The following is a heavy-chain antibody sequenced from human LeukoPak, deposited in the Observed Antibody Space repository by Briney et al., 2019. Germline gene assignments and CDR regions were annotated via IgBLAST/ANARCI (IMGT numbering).Heavy chain of an antibody. V-gene: IGHV3-53*01. D-gene: IGHD6-6*01. CDR1: GFTVSSNY. J-gene: IGHJ6*02. Sequence: GGSLRLSCAASGFTVSSNYMSWVRQAPGMGLEWVSVIYSGGSTYYADSVKGRFTISRDNSKNTLYLQMNSLRAEDTAMYYCARGYSSSSGHGMDVWGQGTTVTVSS. CDR3: ARGYSSSSGHGMDV. CDR2: IYSGGST.